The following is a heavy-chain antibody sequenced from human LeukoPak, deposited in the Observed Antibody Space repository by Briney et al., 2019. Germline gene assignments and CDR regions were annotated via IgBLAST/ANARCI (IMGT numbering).Heavy chain of an antibody. V-gene: IGHV3-74*03. D-gene: IGHD2-2*01. CDR3: AREGLVCISSTNCYLAAFDI. CDR1: GVTLTNYW. Sequence: GGSLRLSCAASGVTLTNYWMHWVRQAPGQGRVWVSRVNSDGSSTEYADSVKGRFTISRDNAKNTLYLQMSSLRDEDTAVYYCAREGLVCISSTNCYLAAFDIWGQGTVVTVSS. J-gene: IGHJ3*02. CDR2: VNSDGSST.